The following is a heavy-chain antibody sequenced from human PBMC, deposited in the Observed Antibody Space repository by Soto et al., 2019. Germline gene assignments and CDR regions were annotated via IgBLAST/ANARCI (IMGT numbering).Heavy chain of an antibody. CDR1: GYTFTGYY. CDR2: INPNSGGT. CDR3: ARGAGCSSTSCYVFDY. D-gene: IGHD2-2*01. J-gene: IGHJ4*02. Sequence: QVQLVQSGAEVKKPGASVKVSCKASGYTFTGYYMHWVRQAPGQGLEWMGWINPNSGGTNYAQKFQGWVTMTRDTSISTAYMELSRPRSDDTAVYYCARGAGCSSTSCYVFDYWGQGTLVTVSS. V-gene: IGHV1-2*04.